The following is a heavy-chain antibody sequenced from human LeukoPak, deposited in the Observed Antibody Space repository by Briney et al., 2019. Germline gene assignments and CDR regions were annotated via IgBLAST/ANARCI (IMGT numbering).Heavy chain of an antibody. CDR1: GGSISSSSYY. V-gene: IGHV4-39*07. D-gene: IGHD1-26*01. Sequence: PSETLSLTCTVSGGSISSSSYYWGWIRQPPGKGLEWIGEINHSGSTNYNPSLKSRVTISVDTSKNQFSLKLSSVTAADTAVYYCARGAPGGKGDPQYYFDYWGQGTLVTVSS. CDR2: INHSGST. J-gene: IGHJ4*02. CDR3: ARGAPGGKGDPQYYFDY.